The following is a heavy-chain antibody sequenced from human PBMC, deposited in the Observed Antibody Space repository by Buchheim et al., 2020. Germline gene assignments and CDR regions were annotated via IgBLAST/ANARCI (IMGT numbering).Heavy chain of an antibody. J-gene: IGHJ4*02. CDR1: GFTFSSYA. V-gene: IGHV3-30-3*01. Sequence: QVQLVESGGGVVQPGRSLRLSCAASGFTFSSYAMHWVRQAPGKGLEWVAVISYDGSNKYYADSVKGRFTISRDNSKNTLYLQMNSLRAEDTAVYYCARKSYGYFDYWGQGTL. CDR3: ARKSYGYFDY. CDR2: ISYDGSNK. D-gene: IGHD3-10*01.